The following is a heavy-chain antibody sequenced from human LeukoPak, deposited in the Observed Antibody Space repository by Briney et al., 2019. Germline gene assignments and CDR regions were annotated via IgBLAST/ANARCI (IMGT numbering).Heavy chain of an antibody. CDR3: ARDRYYYDSSSYRFDY. D-gene: IGHD3-22*01. J-gene: IGHJ4*02. V-gene: IGHV4-4*07. CDR1: GGSISSYY. CDR2: IYTSGST. Sequence: KPSETLSLTCSVSGGSISSYYWSWIRQPARKGLEWIGRIYTSGSTNYNPSLKSRVTMSVDTSKNQFSLKLSSVTAADTAVYYCARDRYYYDSSSYRFDYWGRGTLVTVSS.